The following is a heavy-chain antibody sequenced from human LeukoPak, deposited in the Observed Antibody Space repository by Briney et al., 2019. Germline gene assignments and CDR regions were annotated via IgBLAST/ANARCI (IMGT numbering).Heavy chain of an antibody. D-gene: IGHD2-2*01. J-gene: IGHJ4*02. CDR1: GSTFSSYA. CDR2: ISGSGGST. CDR3: AKDFGIVVVPADVAY. V-gene: IGHV3-23*01. Sequence: GGSLRLSCAASGSTFSSYAMSWVRQAPGKGLEWVSAISGSGGSTYYADSVKGRFTISRDNSKNTLYLQMNSLRAEDTAVYYCAKDFGIVVVPADVAYWGQGTLVTVSS.